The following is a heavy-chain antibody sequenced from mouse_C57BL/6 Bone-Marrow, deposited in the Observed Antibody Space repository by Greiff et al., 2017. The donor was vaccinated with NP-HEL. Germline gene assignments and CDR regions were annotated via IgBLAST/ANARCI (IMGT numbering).Heavy chain of an antibody. CDR3: AREVYSNYYAMDY. J-gene: IGHJ4*01. Sequence: EVQLVESGGGLVKPGGSLKLSCAASGFTFSSYAMSWVRQTPEKRLEWVATISDGGSYTYYPDNVKGRFTISRDNAKNNLYLQMSHLKSEDTAMYYCAREVYSNYYAMDYWGQGTSVTVSS. CDR2: ISDGGSYT. V-gene: IGHV5-4*01. D-gene: IGHD2-5*01. CDR1: GFTFSSYA.